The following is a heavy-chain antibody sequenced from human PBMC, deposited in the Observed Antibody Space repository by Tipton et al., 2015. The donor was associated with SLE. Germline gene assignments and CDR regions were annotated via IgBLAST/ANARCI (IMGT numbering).Heavy chain of an antibody. D-gene: IGHD6-6*01. CDR3: ARVRRIAARGAFDI. J-gene: IGHJ3*02. V-gene: IGHV3-33*01. Sequence: SLRLSCAASGFTFSSYGMHWVRQAPGKGLEWVAVIWYDGSNKYYADSVKGRFTISRDNSKNTLYLQMNSLRAEETAVYYCARVRRIAARGAFDIWGQGTMVTVSS. CDR1: GFTFSSYG. CDR2: IWYDGSNK.